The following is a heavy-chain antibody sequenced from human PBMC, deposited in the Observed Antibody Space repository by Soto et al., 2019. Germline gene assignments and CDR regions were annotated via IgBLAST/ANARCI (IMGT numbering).Heavy chain of an antibody. CDR2: IRSRSYGGTT. V-gene: IGHV3-49*03. CDR1: GFTFGDYA. CDR3: TKGSHGSQKYYYGIDV. J-gene: IGHJ6*04. Sequence: GGSLRLSCTASGFTFGDYAMSWFRQAPGRGLEWVGFIRSRSYGGTTEYAASVKGRFTISRDDSNSIAYLEMNSLKTEDTAVYYCTKGSHGSQKYYYGIDVWGKGTTVTVYS.